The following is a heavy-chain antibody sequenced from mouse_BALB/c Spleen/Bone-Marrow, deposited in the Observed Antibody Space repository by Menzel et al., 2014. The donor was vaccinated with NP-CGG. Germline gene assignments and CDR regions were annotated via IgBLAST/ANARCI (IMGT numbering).Heavy chain of an antibody. CDR1: GFTFSSFG. J-gene: IGHJ4*01. CDR3: ASLTYYAMDY. V-gene: IGHV5-17*02. Sequence: EVKLVESGGGLVQPGGSRKLSCAASGFTFSSFGMHWVRQAPEKGLEWVAYISSSSSTIYYADTVKGRFTISRDNPKNTLFLQMTSLRSEDTAMYYCASLTYYAMDYWGQGTSVTVSS. CDR2: ISSSSSTI.